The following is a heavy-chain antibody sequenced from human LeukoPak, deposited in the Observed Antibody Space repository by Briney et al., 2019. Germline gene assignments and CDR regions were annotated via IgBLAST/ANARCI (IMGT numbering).Heavy chain of an antibody. D-gene: IGHD3-10*02. J-gene: IGHJ6*04. CDR2: ISSSGGTI. Sequence: GGSLRLSCAASGYTFSSYEMNWVRHAPGKGLEWVSYISSSGGTINYADSVKGRFTISRDKAKNSLYLQMNSLRAEDTAVYYCAELDITMIGGVWGKGTTVTISS. CDR3: AELDITMIGGV. V-gene: IGHV3-48*03. CDR1: GYTFSSYE.